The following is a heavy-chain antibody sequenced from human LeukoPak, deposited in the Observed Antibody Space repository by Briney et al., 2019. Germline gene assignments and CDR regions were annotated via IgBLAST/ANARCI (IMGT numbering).Heavy chain of an antibody. V-gene: IGHV3-23*01. CDR1: GFTFNSYA. D-gene: IGHD2-15*01. CDR3: AKERSEVVVAATNY. Sequence: RGSLRHSCAASGFTFNSYAMTWVRQAPGKGLEWVSSITGGGDTTYYADSVRGRFTISRDNSKNTLSLQINSLRAEDTAVYYCAKERSEVVVAATNYWGQGTVVIVSS. CDR2: ITGGGDTT. J-gene: IGHJ4*02.